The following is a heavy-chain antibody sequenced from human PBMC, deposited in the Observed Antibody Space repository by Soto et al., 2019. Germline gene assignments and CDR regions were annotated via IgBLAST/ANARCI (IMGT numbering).Heavy chain of an antibody. CDR1: GFPFSFYG. CDR3: VRDDAFDNENGFDM. Sequence: PGGSLRLSCAVSGFPFSFYGFHWVRQSPGKGLEWLGVIVSDGSAIYHADSLEGRFFISRDNSKGILYLQMNSLRVEDTAVYYCVRDDAFDNENGFDMWGQGTMVTVS. V-gene: IGHV3-33*01. D-gene: IGHD3-3*02. CDR2: IVSDGSAI. J-gene: IGHJ3*02.